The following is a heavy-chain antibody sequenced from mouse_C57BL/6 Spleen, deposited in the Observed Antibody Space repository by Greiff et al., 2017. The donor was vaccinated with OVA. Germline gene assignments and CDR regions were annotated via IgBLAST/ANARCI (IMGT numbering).Heavy chain of an antibody. CDR2: IYPGSGST. CDR3: ARREDYYGSSYEGFAY. CDR1: GYTFTSYW. V-gene: IGHV1-55*01. Sequence: QVQLQHPGAELVKPGASVKMSCKASGYTFTSYWITWVKQRPGQGLEWIGDIYPGSGSTNYNEKFKSKATLTVDTSSSTAYMQLSSLTSEDSAVYYCARREDYYGSSYEGFAYWGQGTLVTVSA. D-gene: IGHD1-1*01. J-gene: IGHJ3*01.